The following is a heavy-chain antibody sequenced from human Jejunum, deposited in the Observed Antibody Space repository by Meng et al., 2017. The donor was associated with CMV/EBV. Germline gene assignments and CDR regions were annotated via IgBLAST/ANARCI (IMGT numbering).Heavy chain of an antibody. D-gene: IGHD6-6*01. J-gene: IGHJ4*02. CDR1: GGSISSGDNY. Sequence: QVQLQASGPGLVNPSRTLSLTCTVSGGSISSGDNYWSWIRQPPGKGLEWIGYIYYSGSTYYNPSLKSRLTISVDTSKNQFSLNLTSVTAADTAVYYCARVSLRQTIFDYWGQGTLVTVSS. CDR3: ARVSLRQTIFDY. CDR2: IYYSGST. V-gene: IGHV4-30-4*08.